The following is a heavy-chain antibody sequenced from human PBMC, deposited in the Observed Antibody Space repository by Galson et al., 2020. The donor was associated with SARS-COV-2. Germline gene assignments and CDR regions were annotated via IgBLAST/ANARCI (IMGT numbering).Heavy chain of an antibody. CDR3: ARGDFSDSSGYFSDAFDI. V-gene: IGHV3-7*01. Sequence: TGGSLRLSCAASGFTQRSYWMTWVRQAPGKGLEWVPNIKPDGSEKYCVDSLKGRFTISRDNSKNSLYLQMNSLRAEDTAVYYCARGDFSDSSGYFSDAFDIWGQGAMVTVSS. CDR1: GFTQRSYW. CDR2: IKPDGSEK. D-gene: IGHD3-22*01. J-gene: IGHJ3*02.